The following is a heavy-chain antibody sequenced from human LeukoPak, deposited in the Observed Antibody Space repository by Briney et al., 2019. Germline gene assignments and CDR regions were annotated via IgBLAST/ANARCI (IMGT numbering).Heavy chain of an antibody. D-gene: IGHD2-2*02. CDR2: INHSGST. V-gene: IGHV4-34*01. CDR3: ARGPGYCSSTSCYIDY. J-gene: IGHJ4*02. CDR1: GGSFSGYY. Sequence: SETLSLTCAVYGGSFSGYYWSWIRQPRGKGLEWIGEINHSGSTNYNPSLKSRVTISVDTSKNQFSLKLSSVTAADTAVYYCARGPGYCSSTSCYIDYRGQGTLVTVSS.